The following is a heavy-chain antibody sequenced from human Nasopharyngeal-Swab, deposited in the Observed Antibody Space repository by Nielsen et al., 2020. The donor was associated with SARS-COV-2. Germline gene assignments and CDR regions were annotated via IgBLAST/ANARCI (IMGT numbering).Heavy chain of an antibody. Sequence: GESPKISCAASGFTFSSYAMSWVRQAPGKGLEWVSAISGSGGSTYYADSVKGRFTISRDNSKNTLYLQMNSLRAEDTAVYYCAKDTGSSGYYEWSYDYWGQGTLVTVSS. V-gene: IGHV3-23*01. J-gene: IGHJ4*02. D-gene: IGHD3-22*01. CDR2: ISGSGGST. CDR3: AKDTGSSGYYEWSYDY. CDR1: GFTFSSYA.